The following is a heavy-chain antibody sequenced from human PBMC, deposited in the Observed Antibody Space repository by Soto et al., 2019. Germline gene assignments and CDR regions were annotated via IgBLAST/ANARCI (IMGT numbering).Heavy chain of an antibody. CDR1: EFTVSNNS. CDR2: IYSGGTT. D-gene: IGHD1-1*01. CDR3: ATLAWTTRNFDY. J-gene: IGHJ4*02. V-gene: IGHV3-53*01. Sequence: VQLVQSGGGLIQPGGSLRLSCAVSEFTVSNNSMTWVRQAPGKGLEWVSVIYSGGTTHYADSVKGRFTISRDNSNNTLYLQMNPLRAEDTAMYYCATLAWTTRNFDYWGQGTLVTVSS.